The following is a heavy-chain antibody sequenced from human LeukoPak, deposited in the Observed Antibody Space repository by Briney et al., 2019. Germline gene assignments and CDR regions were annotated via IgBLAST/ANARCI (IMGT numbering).Heavy chain of an antibody. CDR2: ISAYNGNT. D-gene: IGHD4-23*01. Sequence: GASVKVSCKASGYTFTSYGISWVRQAPGQGLEWVGWISAYNGNTNYAQKLQGRVAMTTDTSTSTAYMELRSLRSDDTAVYYCAGGYDYGGLDYWGQGTLVTVSS. CDR3: AGGYDYGGLDY. V-gene: IGHV1-18*01. J-gene: IGHJ4*02. CDR1: GYTFTSYG.